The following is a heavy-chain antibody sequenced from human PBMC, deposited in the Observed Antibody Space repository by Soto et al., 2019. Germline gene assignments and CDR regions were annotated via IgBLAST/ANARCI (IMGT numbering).Heavy chain of an antibody. CDR3: ARYEDQYGLDAMDV. CDR1: GFTFNSHG. CDR2: IAFDGYRK. J-gene: IGHJ6*02. Sequence: GGSLRLSCATSGFTFNSHGMHWVRQVPGKGLEWVAVIAFDGYRKYYADSVKGRFTISRDNSKDTVYLQMNSLRTEDTAVYLCARYEDQYGLDAMDVWCQATSGTVS. D-gene: IGHD2-2*01. V-gene: IGHV3-30*03.